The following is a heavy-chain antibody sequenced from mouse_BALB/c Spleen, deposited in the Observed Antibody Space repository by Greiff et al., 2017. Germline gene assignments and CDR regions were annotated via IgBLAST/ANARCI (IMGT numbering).Heavy chain of an antibody. D-gene: IGHD3-3*01. Sequence: QVQLQQSGPELVKPGASVKMSCKASGYTFTSYYIHWVKQRPGQGLEWIGWIYPGDGSTKYNEKFKGKTTLTADKSYSPAYMLLSSLTSEDSAIYFCARGRGRDFDDWGQGTTLTVSS. CDR2: IYPGDGST. V-gene: IGHV1S56*01. CDR1: GYTFTSYY. J-gene: IGHJ2*01. CDR3: ARGRGRDFDD.